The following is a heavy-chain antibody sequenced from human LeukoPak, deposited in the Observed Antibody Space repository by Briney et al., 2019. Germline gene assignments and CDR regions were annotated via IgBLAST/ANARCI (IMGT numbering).Heavy chain of an antibody. V-gene: IGHV3-30*04. CDR1: GFTFSSYA. CDR3: ARGSRITMIVVVITTTRLDY. D-gene: IGHD3-22*01. J-gene: IGHJ4*02. Sequence: PGGSLRLSCAASGFTFSSYAMHWVRQAPGKGLEWVAVISYDGSNKYYADSVKGRFTISRDNSKNTLYLQMNSLRAEDMAVYYCARGSRITMIVVVITTTRLDYWGQGTLVTVSS. CDR2: ISYDGSNK.